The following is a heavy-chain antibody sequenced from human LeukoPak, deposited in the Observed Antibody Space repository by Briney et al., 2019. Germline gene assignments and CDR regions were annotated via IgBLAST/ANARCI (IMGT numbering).Heavy chain of an antibody. CDR1: GFIFGDYA. CDR3: TRDGWFGELFLDDVSYCSYYMDV. CDR2: IRSKAYGGTT. J-gene: IGHJ6*03. V-gene: IGHV3-49*04. D-gene: IGHD3-10*01. Sequence: GGSLRLSCTASGFIFGDYAMSWVRQAPGKGLEWVGFIRSKAYGGTTEYAASVKGRFTISRDDSKSIAYLQMNSLKTEDTAVYYCTRDGWFGELFLDDVSYCSYYMDVWGKGTTVTISS.